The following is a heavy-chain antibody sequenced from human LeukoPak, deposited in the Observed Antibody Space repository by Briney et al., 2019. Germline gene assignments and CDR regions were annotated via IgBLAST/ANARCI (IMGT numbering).Heavy chain of an antibody. CDR3: ARRIAAAGTDAFDI. J-gene: IGHJ3*02. CDR2: INHSGST. Sequence: SETLSLTCAVYGGSFSGYYWGWIRQPPGKGLEWIGEINHSGSTNYNPSLKSRVTISVDTSKNQFSLKLSSVTAADTAVYYCARRIAAAGTDAFDIWGQGTMVTVSS. D-gene: IGHD6-13*01. CDR1: GGSFSGYY. V-gene: IGHV4-34*01.